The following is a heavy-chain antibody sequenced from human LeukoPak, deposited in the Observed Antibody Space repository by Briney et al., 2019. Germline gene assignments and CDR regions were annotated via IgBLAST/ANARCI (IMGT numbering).Heavy chain of an antibody. CDR3: ARDGLVVITRYYYYGMDV. J-gene: IGHJ6*02. V-gene: IGHV3-11*01. CDR2: ISSSGSTI. Sequence: GGSLRLSCAASGFTFSDYYMSWIRQAPGKGLEWVSYISSSGSTIYYADFVKGRFTISRDNAKNSLYLQMNSLRAEDTAVYYCARDGLVVITRYYYYGMDVWGQGTTVTVSS. D-gene: IGHD3-22*01. CDR1: GFTFSDYY.